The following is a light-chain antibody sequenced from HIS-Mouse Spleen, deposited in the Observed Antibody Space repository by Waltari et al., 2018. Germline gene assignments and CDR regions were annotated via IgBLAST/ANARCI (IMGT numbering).Light chain of an antibody. V-gene: IGLV2-8*01. CDR1: SSDVGGYNY. CDR2: EVS. J-gene: IGLJ2*01. Sequence: QSALTQPPSASGSPGQSVTIPCTGTSSDVGGYNYVSWYQHHPGKAPKLMIYEVSKRPSGVPDRFSGSKSGNTASLTVSGLQAEDEADYYCSSYAGSNTYVVFGGGTKLTVL. CDR3: SSYAGSNTYVV.